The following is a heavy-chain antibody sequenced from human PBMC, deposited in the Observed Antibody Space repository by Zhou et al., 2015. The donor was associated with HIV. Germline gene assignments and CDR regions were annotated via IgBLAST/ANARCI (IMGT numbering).Heavy chain of an antibody. CDR2: MNPHNGNT. J-gene: IGHJ2*01. CDR3: ARDRGGAARPGWRYFDL. Sequence: QVQLVQSGAEVKKPGASVKVSCRASGYTFTTYEVNWVRQATGQGLEWMGWMNPHNGNTGFAQKFQGRVTMTRDTSTNVAYLELSSLSPEDTAVYYCARDRGGAARPGWRYFDLWGRGTLVTVSS. V-gene: IGHV1-8*01. CDR1: GYTFTTYE. D-gene: IGHD6-6*01.